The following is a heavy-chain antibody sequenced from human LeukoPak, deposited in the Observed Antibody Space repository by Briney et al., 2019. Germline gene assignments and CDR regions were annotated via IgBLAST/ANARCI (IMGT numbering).Heavy chain of an antibody. J-gene: IGHJ5*02. D-gene: IGHD3-22*01. CDR3: ARINSHSDNYYYPWFDP. CDR1: GGSFSSGYYC. CDR2: LCYSGNI. V-gene: IGHV4-39*07. Sequence: SETLSLTCSISGGSFSSGYYCWGWVRQPPGKGLEWIGTLCYSGNIYYNPSLKSPVTISIDTSKNQFFLKLTSVTAADTALCYCARINSHSDNYYYPWFDPWGQGILVTVSS.